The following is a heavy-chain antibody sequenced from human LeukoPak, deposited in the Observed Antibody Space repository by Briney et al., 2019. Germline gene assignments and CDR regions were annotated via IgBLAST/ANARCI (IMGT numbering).Heavy chain of an antibody. CDR1: GFTFSNFA. V-gene: IGHV3-30-3*01. D-gene: IGHD3-16*01. Sequence: GGSLRLSCAASGFTFSNFAMHWVRQAPSKGLEWVAVISYDGDNEYYADSVKGQFTISRDNSKDRLYLQMNSLRPEDTAMYYCARVRGGRSWYYYGMDVWGRGTTVTVSS. CDR2: ISYDGDNE. J-gene: IGHJ6*02. CDR3: ARVRGGRSWYYYGMDV.